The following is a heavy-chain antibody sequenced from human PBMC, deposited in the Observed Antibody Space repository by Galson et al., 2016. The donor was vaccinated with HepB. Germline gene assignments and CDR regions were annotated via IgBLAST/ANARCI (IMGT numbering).Heavy chain of an antibody. CDR3: ARDEEGPYYHDIRYYYHGMDV. Sequence: SVKVSCKASGYSFTTYNINWVRQVSGQGLEWMGWMNPNNGDSGYAQKFQGRVTMTRDIVISTAYMELSSLTSEDTAVYYCARDEEGPYYHDIRYYYHGMDVWGQGTTVAVAS. D-gene: IGHD3-22*01. CDR2: MNPNNGDS. V-gene: IGHV1-8*01. J-gene: IGHJ6*02. CDR1: GYSFTTYN.